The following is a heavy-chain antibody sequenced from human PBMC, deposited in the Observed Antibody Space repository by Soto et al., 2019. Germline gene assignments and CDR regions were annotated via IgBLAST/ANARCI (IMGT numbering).Heavy chain of an antibody. CDR3: AIPPMNYYDSSGT. Sequence: ASVKVSCKASGGTFSSYAISWVRQAPGQGLEWMGGIIPIFGTANYAQKFQGRVTITADESTSTAYMELSSLRSEDTAVYYCAIPPMNYYDSSGTWGQGTLVTVSS. CDR2: IIPIFGTA. CDR1: GGTFSSYA. J-gene: IGHJ5*02. D-gene: IGHD3-22*01. V-gene: IGHV1-69*13.